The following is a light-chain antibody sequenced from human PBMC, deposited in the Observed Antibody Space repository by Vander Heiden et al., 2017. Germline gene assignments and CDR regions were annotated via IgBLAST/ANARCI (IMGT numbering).Light chain of an antibody. V-gene: IGKV1-8*01. Sequence: AIRMTQSPSSFSASTGDSVTITSRASQGISSYLAWYQQKPGKDPKHLIYAASTLQSGVPSRCSGSRSWTDFTLTISCLQSEDFATYYCQQYYSYPMYTFGQGTKLEIK. J-gene: IGKJ2*01. CDR3: QQYYSYPMYT. CDR1: QGISSY. CDR2: AAS.